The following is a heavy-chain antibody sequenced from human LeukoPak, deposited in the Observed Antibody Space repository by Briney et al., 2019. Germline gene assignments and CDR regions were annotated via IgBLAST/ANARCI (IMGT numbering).Heavy chain of an antibody. CDR1: GFAFSNYG. CDR2: ISNDGSKR. Sequence: QPGRSLRLSCAASGFAFSNYGMHWVRQAPGKGLEWVAIISNDGSKRSYADSVKGRITISRDNSKNTLYLQMNSLRTEDTAVYYCAQDGGDCSGINCYALDRWGQGTLVTVSS. D-gene: IGHD2-15*01. CDR3: AQDGGDCSGINCYALDR. V-gene: IGHV3-30*18. J-gene: IGHJ5*02.